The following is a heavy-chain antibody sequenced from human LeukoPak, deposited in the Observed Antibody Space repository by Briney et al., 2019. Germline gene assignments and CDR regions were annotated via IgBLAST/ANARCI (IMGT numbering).Heavy chain of an antibody. CDR1: GFFFSSYA. Sequence: GGSLRLSCAASGFFFSSYAMSWVRQAPGKGLEWVSVISGSGGSTYYADSVKGRFTISRDNSKNTLYLQMNSLRAEDTAVYYCAKYWGAYGDYRGRYMDVWGKGATVTVS. V-gene: IGHV3-23*01. D-gene: IGHD4-17*01. CDR2: ISGSGGST. CDR3: AKYWGAYGDYRGRYMDV. J-gene: IGHJ6*03.